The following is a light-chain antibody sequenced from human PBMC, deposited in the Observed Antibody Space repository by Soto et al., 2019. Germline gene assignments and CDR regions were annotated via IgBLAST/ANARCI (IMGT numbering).Light chain of an antibody. Sequence: QSVLTQPPSASGTPGQRVTISCSGSSSNIGSEYVVWYQHLPGTAPKLLIYRNNQRPSGVPDRFAGSKSGTSASLAISGLRSEDEADYYCSSYAGSSNVFGTGTKLTVL. J-gene: IGLJ1*01. CDR2: RNN. V-gene: IGLV1-47*01. CDR1: SSNIGSEY. CDR3: SSYAGSSNV.